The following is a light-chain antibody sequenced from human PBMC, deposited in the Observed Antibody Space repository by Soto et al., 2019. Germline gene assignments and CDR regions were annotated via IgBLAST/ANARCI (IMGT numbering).Light chain of an antibody. CDR1: QSVSSNH. Sequence: EIVLTQSPGSLSLSPRERATLSCRASQSVSSNHLAWYQQKPGQPPRLLINGASRRASGIPDRFSGSGSGTDFTLTISRLEPEDFAVYYCQQYGSSTYTFGQGTKVEIK. V-gene: IGKV3-20*01. CDR3: QQYGSSTYT. J-gene: IGKJ2*01. CDR2: GAS.